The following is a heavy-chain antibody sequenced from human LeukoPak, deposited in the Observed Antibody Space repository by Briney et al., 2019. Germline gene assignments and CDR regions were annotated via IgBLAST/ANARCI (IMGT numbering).Heavy chain of an antibody. J-gene: IGHJ5*02. CDR1: GGTFSSYA. CDR2: IIPIFGTA. D-gene: IGHD5-24*01. Sequence: SVKVSCKASGGTFSSYAISWVRQAPGQGLEWMGGIIPIFGTANYAQKFQGRVTITADESTSTAYMELSSLTSEDTAVYYCARRWLQFGWFDPWGQGTLVTVSS. V-gene: IGHV1-69*13. CDR3: ARRWLQFGWFDP.